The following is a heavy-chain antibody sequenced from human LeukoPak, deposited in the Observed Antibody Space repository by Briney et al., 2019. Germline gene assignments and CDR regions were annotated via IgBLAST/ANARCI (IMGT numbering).Heavy chain of an antibody. J-gene: IGHJ6*04. CDR2: IYYSGST. D-gene: IGHD1-26*01. CDR1: GGSISSYY. V-gene: IGHV4-59*07. CDR3: ARRVGAMGLENTDV. Sequence: SDTLSLTCTVSGGSISSYYWSWIRQPPGKGLEWIGYIYYSGSTNYNPSLKSRVTISVDTSKNHFSLKLSSVTAADTAFYYCARRVGAMGLENTDVWGERTTGSVSS.